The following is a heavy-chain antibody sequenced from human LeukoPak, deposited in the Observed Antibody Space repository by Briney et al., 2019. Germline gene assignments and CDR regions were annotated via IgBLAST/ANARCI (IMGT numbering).Heavy chain of an antibody. CDR2: ISAYNGNT. J-gene: IGHJ4*02. CDR1: GYTFTSYG. D-gene: IGHD3-3*01. Sequence: ASVKVSCKASGYTFTSYGISWVRQAPGQGLEWMGWISAYNGNTNYAQKLQGRVTMTTDTSTSTAYMELRSLRSDDTAVYYCARALDYDFWSGYWTRGVWYYLDYWGQGTLVTVSS. V-gene: IGHV1-18*01. CDR3: ARALDYDFWSGYWTRGVWYYLDY.